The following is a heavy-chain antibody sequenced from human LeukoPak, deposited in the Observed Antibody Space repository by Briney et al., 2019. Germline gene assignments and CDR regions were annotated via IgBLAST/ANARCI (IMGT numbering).Heavy chain of an antibody. CDR3: AKDRHGDYTSDY. D-gene: IGHD4-17*01. J-gene: IGHJ4*02. CDR1: GSIFGSYG. V-gene: IGHV3-30*02. Sequence: PGGSLRLSCAASGSIFGSYGMHWVRQAPGKGLEWVAFTPYHGVSRYYTESVKGRFTISRDNSKSTLYLQMNSLRIEDTAVYYCAKDRHGDYTSDYWGQGTLVIVSS. CDR2: TPYHGVSR.